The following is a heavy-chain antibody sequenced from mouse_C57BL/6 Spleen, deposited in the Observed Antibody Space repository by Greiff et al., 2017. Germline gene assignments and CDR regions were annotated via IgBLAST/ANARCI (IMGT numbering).Heavy chain of an antibody. V-gene: IGHV1-18*01. D-gene: IGHD1-1*01. Sequence: EVQLQQSGPELVKPGASVKIPCTASGYTFTDYTMDWVKQSHGKSLEWIGDINPNNGGTIYNQKLKGKATLPVAKPSSTAYMELRSLTSEDTAVYYCARSGYGSCLFAYWGQGTLVTVSA. J-gene: IGHJ3*01. CDR1: GYTFTDYT. CDR3: ARSGYGSCLFAY. CDR2: INPNNGGT.